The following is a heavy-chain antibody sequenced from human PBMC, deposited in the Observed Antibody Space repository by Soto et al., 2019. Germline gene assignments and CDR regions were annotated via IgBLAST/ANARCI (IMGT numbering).Heavy chain of an antibody. CDR3: TKVLLDDFWSGYHRGIQD. D-gene: IGHD3-3*01. CDR1: GFTFSTYG. Sequence: QVQLVESGGGVVQPGRSLRLSCAASGFTFSTYGMHWVRQAPGKGLEWVAVISHDGRNQYYADSVKGRFTISRDDSENTLYLQMNSLRAEDTAVCHCTKVLLDDFWSGYHRGIQDWGQDTLVTVSS. V-gene: IGHV3-30*18. CDR2: ISHDGRNQ. J-gene: IGHJ1*01.